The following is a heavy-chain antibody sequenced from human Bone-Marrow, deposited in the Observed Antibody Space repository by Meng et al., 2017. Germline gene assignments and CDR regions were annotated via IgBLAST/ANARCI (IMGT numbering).Heavy chain of an antibody. J-gene: IGHJ4*02. CDR1: GYTFTGYY. D-gene: IGHD6-25*01. CDR2: INPKSGDT. V-gene: IGHV1-2*06. Sequence: QVRAVQHGAEGRKPGAQVKASGKATGYTFTGYYMHWVRQAPGQGLEWMGRINPKSGDTHYAQKFQARVTMTGDTSISTAYMELSGLRSDDTAMYYCARDEDISAAGKLFGDYWGQGTLVTVSS. CDR3: ARDEDISAAGKLFGDY.